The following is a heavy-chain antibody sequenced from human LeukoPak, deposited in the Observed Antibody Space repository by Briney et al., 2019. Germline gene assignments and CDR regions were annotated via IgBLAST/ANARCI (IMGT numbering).Heavy chain of an antibody. CDR2: IRSKANSYAT. CDR1: GFTFSGSA. CDR3: TRNYGGGAFDI. J-gene: IGHJ3*02. Sequence: GGSLRLSCAASGFTFSGSAMHRVRQASGKGLEWVGRIRSKANSYATAYAASVKGRFTISRDDSKNTAYLQMNSLKTEDTAVYYCTRNYGGGAFDIWGQGTMVTVSS. V-gene: IGHV3-73*01. D-gene: IGHD4-23*01.